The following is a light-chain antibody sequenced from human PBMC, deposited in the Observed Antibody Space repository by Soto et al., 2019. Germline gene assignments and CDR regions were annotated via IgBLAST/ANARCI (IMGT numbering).Light chain of an antibody. V-gene: IGKV1-6*01. J-gene: IGKJ4*01. Sequence: AIQMTQSPSSLSASVGDRVTITRRASQGIRNDLGWYQQKPGKPPKLLIYAASNLQSGVPSRFSGSGSGTDFTLTINSLQPEDFATYYCLQDYNYPLTFGGGTKVEIK. CDR2: AAS. CDR1: QGIRND. CDR3: LQDYNYPLT.